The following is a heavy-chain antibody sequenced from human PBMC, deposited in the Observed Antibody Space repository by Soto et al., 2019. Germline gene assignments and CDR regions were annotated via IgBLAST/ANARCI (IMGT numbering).Heavy chain of an antibody. CDR2: ISPGSRYP. CDR1: GFTFSSYG. V-gene: IGHV3-21*05. D-gene: IGHD2-15*01. CDR3: VRGGGGGLFDP. J-gene: IGHJ5*02. Sequence: GSLRLSCAASGFTFSSYGMSWIRQAPGKGLEWLSYISPGSRYPAYADSVKGRFTISRDNAKRSLYLQMMSLTAEDTAIYYCVRGGGGGLFDPWGQGTMVTVSS.